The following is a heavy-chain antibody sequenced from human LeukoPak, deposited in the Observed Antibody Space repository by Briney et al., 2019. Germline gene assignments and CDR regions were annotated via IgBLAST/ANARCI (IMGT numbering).Heavy chain of an antibody. V-gene: IGHV4-59*01. CDR2: IYHSGNT. Sequence: SETLSLTCTVSGGSISSYYWSWIRQPPGKGLEWIGYIYHSGNTKYNPSLKSRVTILIDTSKNQFSPKLSSVTAADTAVYYCARLNGNFLVYWGQGTLVTVSS. D-gene: IGHD1-26*01. CDR1: GGSISSYY. CDR3: ARLNGNFLVY. J-gene: IGHJ4*02.